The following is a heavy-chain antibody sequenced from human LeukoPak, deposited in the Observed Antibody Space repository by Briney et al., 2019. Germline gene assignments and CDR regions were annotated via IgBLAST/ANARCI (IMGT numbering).Heavy chain of an antibody. D-gene: IGHD3-3*01. CDR2: IRGSGGRT. Sequence: PVGSLRLSRAASGFTFSSYAMSWVRQAPGKGLEWVSTIRGSGGRTYYADSVKGRFTISRDSSKNTVNLQMNSLRAEDTAVYYCAKDRPSLGVVTLDYWGQGTLATVSS. V-gene: IGHV3-23*01. J-gene: IGHJ4*02. CDR3: AKDRPSLGVVTLDY. CDR1: GFTFSSYA.